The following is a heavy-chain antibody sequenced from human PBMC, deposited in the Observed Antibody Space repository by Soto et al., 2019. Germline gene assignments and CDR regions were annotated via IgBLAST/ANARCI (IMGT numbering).Heavy chain of an antibody. J-gene: IGHJ6*02. V-gene: IGHV1-2*02. CDR3: AKEIKRGMDV. CDR2: VHPNSGGT. Sequence: SVKVSCKASGYTFSVYHMHWVRQAPGQGLEWMGWVHPNSGGTNYAQSFEGRVTMTRDTSINTAYMELSRLTSDDTAVYYCAKEIKRGMDVWGQGTTVTVSS. CDR1: GYTFSVYH.